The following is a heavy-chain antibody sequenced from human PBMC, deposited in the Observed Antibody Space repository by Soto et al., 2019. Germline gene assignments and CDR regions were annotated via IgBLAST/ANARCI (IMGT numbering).Heavy chain of an antibody. Sequence: SETLSLTCTVSGGSVSSGSYYWSWIRQPPGKGLEWIGYIYYSGCTNYNPSLKSRVTISVDTSKNQFSLKLSSVTAADTAVYYCARAGGYYYYYWGQGTLVTVSS. CDR1: GGSVSSGSYY. V-gene: IGHV4-61*01. CDR2: IYYSGCT. D-gene: IGHD3-22*01. CDR3: ARAGGYYYYY. J-gene: IGHJ4*02.